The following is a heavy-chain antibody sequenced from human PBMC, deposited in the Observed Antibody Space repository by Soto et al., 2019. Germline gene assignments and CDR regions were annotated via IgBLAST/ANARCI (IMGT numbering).Heavy chain of an antibody. J-gene: IGHJ4*02. CDR2: MNPNSGNT. Sequence: ASVKVSCKASGYTFTSFDINRVRQATGQGLEWMGWMNPNSGNTGYAQKFQGRVTMTRNTSISTAYMELSSLRSEDTAVYYCARAYTWGIAVTGTWGQGTLVTVSS. CDR1: GYTFTSFD. D-gene: IGHD6-19*01. V-gene: IGHV1-8*01. CDR3: ARAYTWGIAVTGT.